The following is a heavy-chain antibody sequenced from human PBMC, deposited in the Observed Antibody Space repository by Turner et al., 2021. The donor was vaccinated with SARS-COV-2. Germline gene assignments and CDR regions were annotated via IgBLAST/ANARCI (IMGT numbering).Heavy chain of an antibody. J-gene: IGHJ5*02. CDR2: TSYDGSYK. Sequence: QVQLVESGGGVVQPGRSLRLSCPASAFTFSSYSMHWVRQDPGKGLEWVAVTSYDGSYKYYADSVKGRFTISRDNSKNTLYLQMNSLRAEDTAVYYCARARNYSSSWYGVDVPFDPWGQGTLVTVSS. CDR3: ARARNYSSSWYGVDVPFDP. CDR1: AFTFSSYS. V-gene: IGHV3-30-3*01. D-gene: IGHD6-13*01.